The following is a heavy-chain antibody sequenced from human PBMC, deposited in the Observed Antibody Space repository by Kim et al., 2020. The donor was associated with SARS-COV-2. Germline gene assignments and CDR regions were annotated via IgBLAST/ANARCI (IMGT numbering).Heavy chain of an antibody. D-gene: IGHD4-17*01. J-gene: IGHJ5*02. CDR2: IYYSGST. V-gene: IGHV4-59*01. CDR3: ARDSGSGDSDYGDYRVSGGWFDP. CDR1: GGSISSYY. Sequence: SETLSLTCTVSGGSISSYYWSWIRQPPGKGLEWIGYIYYSGSTNYNPSLKSRVTISVDTSKNQFSLKLSSVTAADTAVYYCARDSGSGDSDYGDYRVSGGWFDPWGQGTLVPVSS.